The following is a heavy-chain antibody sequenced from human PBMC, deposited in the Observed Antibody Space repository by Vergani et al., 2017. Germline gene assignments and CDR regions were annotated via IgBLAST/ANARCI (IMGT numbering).Heavy chain of an antibody. J-gene: IGHJ6*02. D-gene: IGHD3-3*01. CDR2: IKQDGSEK. CDR1: GFTFSSYW. CDR3: AIVSAPAPTYYDFWSGSRYGMDV. Sequence: EVQLVESGGGLVQPGGSLRLSCAASGFTFSSYWMSWVRQAPGKGLEWVANIKQDGSEKYYVDSVKGRFTISRDNAKNSLYLQMNSLRAEDTAVYYCAIVSAPAPTYYDFWSGSRYGMDVWGQGTTVTVSS. V-gene: IGHV3-7*01.